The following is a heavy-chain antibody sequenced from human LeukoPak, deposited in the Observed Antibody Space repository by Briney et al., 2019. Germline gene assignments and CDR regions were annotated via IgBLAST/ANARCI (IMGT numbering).Heavy chain of an antibody. CDR3: ARDEKTRYYYDSSGYYYD. D-gene: IGHD3-22*01. J-gene: IGHJ4*02. Sequence: GASVKVSCKASGGTFSSYAISWVRQAPGQGLEWMGGIIPIFGTANYAQKFQGRVTITADESTSTAYMELSSLGSEDTAVYYCARDEKTRYYYDSSGYYYDWGQGTLVTVSS. V-gene: IGHV1-69*13. CDR1: GGTFSSYA. CDR2: IIPIFGTA.